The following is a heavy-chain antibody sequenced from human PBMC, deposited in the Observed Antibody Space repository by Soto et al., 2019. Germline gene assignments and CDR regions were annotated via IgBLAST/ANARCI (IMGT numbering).Heavy chain of an antibody. Sequence: ASVKVSCKASGYTFTSYDSNWVRQATGQGLEWMGWMNPNSGNTGYAQKFQGRVTMTRNTSISTAYMELSSLRSEDTAVYYCARRLVPAAMPSEGHYYYMDVWGKGTTVTVSS. CDR3: ARRLVPAAMPSEGHYYYMDV. CDR2: MNPNSGNT. J-gene: IGHJ6*03. D-gene: IGHD2-2*01. CDR1: GYTFTSYD. V-gene: IGHV1-8*01.